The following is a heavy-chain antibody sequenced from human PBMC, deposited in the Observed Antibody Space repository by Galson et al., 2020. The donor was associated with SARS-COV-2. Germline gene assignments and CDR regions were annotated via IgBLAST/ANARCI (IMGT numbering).Heavy chain of an antibody. D-gene: IGHD2-2*01. V-gene: IGHV1-18*01. J-gene: IGHJ6*02. Sequence: ASVKVSCKAPGYTFTSYGISWVRQAPGQGLEWMGWISAYNGNTNYAQKLQGRVTMTTDTSTSTAYMELRSLRSDDTAVYYCARATAVVVPAAIDQNRASVAYYYYGMDVWGQGTTVTVSS. CDR2: ISAYNGNT. CDR3: ARATAVVVPAAIDQNRASVAYYYYGMDV. CDR1: GYTFTSYG.